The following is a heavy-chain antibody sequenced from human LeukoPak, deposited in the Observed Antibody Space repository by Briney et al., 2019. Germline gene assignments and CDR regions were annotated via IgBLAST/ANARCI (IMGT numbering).Heavy chain of an antibody. CDR1: GGSISSGGYY. J-gene: IGHJ4*02. V-gene: IGHV4-31*03. CDR2: IYYSGST. Sequence: PSQTLSLTCTVSGGSISSGGYYWSWIRQHPGKGLEWIGYIYYSGSTYYNPSLKSRVTISVDTSKNQFSLKLSSVTAADTAVYYCARALYGSGSYYHEPHFDYWGEGTLVTVSS. CDR3: ARALYGSGSYYHEPHFDY. D-gene: IGHD3-10*01.